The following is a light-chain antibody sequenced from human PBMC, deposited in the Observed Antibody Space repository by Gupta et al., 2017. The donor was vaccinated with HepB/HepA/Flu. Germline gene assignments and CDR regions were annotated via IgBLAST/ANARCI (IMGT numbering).Light chain of an antibody. V-gene: IGKV4-1*01. CDR1: QSVLYSSTNNNY. CDR3: QQDYSIPWT. CDR2: WAS. J-gene: IGKJ1*01. Sequence: DIVMTQSPDSLAVSLGERATINCKSSQSVLYSSTNNNYLTWYQQKPGQPPKLLIYWASTRESGVPDRFSGSGSGTDFTLTISSLQAEDVAVYYCQQDYSIPWTFGQGTKVEIK.